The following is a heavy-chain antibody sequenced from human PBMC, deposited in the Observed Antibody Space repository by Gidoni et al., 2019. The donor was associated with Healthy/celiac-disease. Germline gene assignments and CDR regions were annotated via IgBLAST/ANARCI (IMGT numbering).Heavy chain of an antibody. CDR3: AGEWGSSSGSTYYYYGMDV. CDR2: IYYSGST. CDR1: GGSVSSGSYS. Sequence: QVQLQESGPGLVKPSETLSLTCTVSGGSVSSGSYSWSWIRQPPGKGLEWIGYIYYSGSTNYNPSLKSRVTISVDTSKNQFSLKLSSVTAADTAVYYCAGEWGSSSGSTYYYYGMDVWGQGTTVTVSS. J-gene: IGHJ6*02. V-gene: IGHV4-61*01. D-gene: IGHD6-6*01.